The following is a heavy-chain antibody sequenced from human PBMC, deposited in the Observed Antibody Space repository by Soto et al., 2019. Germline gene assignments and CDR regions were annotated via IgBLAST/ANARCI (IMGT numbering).Heavy chain of an antibody. Sequence: EVQLLESGGGLVQPGGSLRLSCAASGFTFSNYAMSWVRQAPGKRLEWVSSITNSGRSTYYADSVKDRFTISRDNSKNIVYLQMTRLRADDTAVYYCAKRGAFNSGWVGDIDYWGQGNLVTVSS. CDR2: ITNSGRST. V-gene: IGHV3-23*01. J-gene: IGHJ4*02. D-gene: IGHD6-19*01. CDR3: AKRGAFNSGWVGDIDY. CDR1: GFTFSNYA.